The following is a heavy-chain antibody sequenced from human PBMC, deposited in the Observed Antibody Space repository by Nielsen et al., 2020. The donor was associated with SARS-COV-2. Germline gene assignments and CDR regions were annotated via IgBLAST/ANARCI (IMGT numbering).Heavy chain of an antibody. D-gene: IGHD2/OR15-2a*01. V-gene: IGHV4-59*12. J-gene: IGHJ5*02. CDR2: IYYSGST. CDR1: GGSISSYY. Sequence: SETLSLTCTVSGGSISSYYWSWIRQPPGKGLEWIGSIYYSGSTYYNPSLKSRVTISVDTSKNQFSLKLSSVTAADTAVYYCARLWDDFRIPHTFDPWGQGTLVTVSS. CDR3: ARLWDDFRIPHTFDP.